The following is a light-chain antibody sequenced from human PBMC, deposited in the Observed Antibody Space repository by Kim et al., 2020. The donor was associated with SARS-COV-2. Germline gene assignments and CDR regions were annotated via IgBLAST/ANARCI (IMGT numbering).Light chain of an antibody. CDR1: QSLVYSDGNTY. Sequence: DVIMTQSPLSLPVTLGQPASISCRSSQSLVYSDGNTYLNWFQQRPGQSPRRLIYKVSNRDSGVPDRFSGSGSGTDFTLKISRVEAEDVGVYYCMQGIHPITFGQGTRLEFK. CDR2: KVS. CDR3: MQGIHPIT. J-gene: IGKJ5*01. V-gene: IGKV2-30*01.